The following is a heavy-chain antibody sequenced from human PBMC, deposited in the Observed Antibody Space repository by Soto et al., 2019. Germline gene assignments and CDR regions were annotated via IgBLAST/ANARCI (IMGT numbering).Heavy chain of an antibody. Sequence: GASVKVSCKVSGYTLTELSMHWVRQAPGKGLEWMGGFDPEDGETIYAQKFQGRVTMTEDTSTDTAYMELSSLRSEDTAVYYCATEGMVATFDEDYYGMDVWGQGTTVTVSS. CDR2: FDPEDGET. J-gene: IGHJ6*02. CDR1: GYTLTELS. CDR3: ATEGMVATFDEDYYGMDV. V-gene: IGHV1-24*01. D-gene: IGHD5-12*01.